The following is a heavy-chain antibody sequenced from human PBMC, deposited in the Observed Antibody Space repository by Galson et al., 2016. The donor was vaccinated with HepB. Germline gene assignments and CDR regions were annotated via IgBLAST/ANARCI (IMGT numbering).Heavy chain of an antibody. J-gene: IGHJ6*02. CDR2: INSDGSIT. V-gene: IGHV3-74*03. D-gene: IGHD5/OR15-5a*01. CDR3: ALEKIYVGGLGV. Sequence: SLRLSCAASGLNFSPYWMHWVRQVPGKGLMWLSHINSDGSITTYADSVRGRFSISRDNAKNTLYLHMNGLRAEDTAHYYCALEKIYVGGLGVWGQGTTVTVAS. CDR1: GLNFSPYW.